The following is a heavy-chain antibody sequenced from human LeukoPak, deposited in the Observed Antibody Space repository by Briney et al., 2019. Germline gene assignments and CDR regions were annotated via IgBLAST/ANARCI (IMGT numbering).Heavy chain of an antibody. Sequence: SETLSLTCTVPGGSISSSSYYWGWIRQPPGKGLEWIVSIYYGGSTYYNPSLKSRVTISVDTSKNQFSLKLSSVTAADTAMYYCARDGVSYDSSGVFDYWGQGTLVTVSS. CDR2: IYYGGST. V-gene: IGHV4-39*07. D-gene: IGHD3-22*01. CDR1: GGSISSSSYY. CDR3: ARDGVSYDSSGVFDY. J-gene: IGHJ4*02.